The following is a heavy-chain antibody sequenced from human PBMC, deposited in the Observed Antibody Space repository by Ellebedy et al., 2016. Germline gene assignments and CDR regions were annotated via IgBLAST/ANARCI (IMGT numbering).Heavy chain of an antibody. Sequence: SETLSLTCTVSGGSISSFYWSWIRQPPGKGLEWIGYIYYSGSTNYNPSLKSRVTISVDTSKNQFSLKLSSVTAADTAVYYCARQSLNHGDDYYGIDVWGQGTTVTVSS. V-gene: IGHV4-59*08. CDR1: GGSISSFY. CDR3: ARQSLNHGDDYYGIDV. CDR2: IYYSGST. J-gene: IGHJ6*02. D-gene: IGHD4-17*01.